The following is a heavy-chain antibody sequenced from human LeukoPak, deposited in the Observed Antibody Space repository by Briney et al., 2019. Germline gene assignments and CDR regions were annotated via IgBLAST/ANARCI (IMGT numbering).Heavy chain of an antibody. J-gene: IGHJ4*02. D-gene: IGHD3-22*01. CDR1: GFTFSSYW. Sequence: GGSLRLSCAASGFTFSSYWMSWVRQAPGKGLEWVANIKQDGSEKYYVDSVKGRFTISRDNAKNSLYLQMNSLRAEDTAVYYCARANSSGYYLFDYWGQGTLVTVSS. CDR3: ARANSSGYYLFDY. CDR2: IKQDGSEK. V-gene: IGHV3-7*01.